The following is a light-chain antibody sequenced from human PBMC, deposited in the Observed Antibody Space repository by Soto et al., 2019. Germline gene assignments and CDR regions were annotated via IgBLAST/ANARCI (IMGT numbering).Light chain of an antibody. CDR1: SSDVGGYNY. Sequence: QSALTQPASVSGSPGQSITISCTGTSSDVGGYNYVSWYQQHPGKAPKFIIYDVSNRPSGVANRFSGSKSGNTASLTISGLQAEDEADYYYSSYTNGNTHQIVFGTGTKLTVL. CDR2: DVS. V-gene: IGLV2-14*01. CDR3: SSYTNGNTHQIV. J-gene: IGLJ1*01.